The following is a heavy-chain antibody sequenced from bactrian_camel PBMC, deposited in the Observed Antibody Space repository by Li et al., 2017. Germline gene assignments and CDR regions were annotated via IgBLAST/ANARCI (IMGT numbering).Heavy chain of an antibody. D-gene: IGHD4*01. CDR3: KTVCDFDDVEYADYAH. J-gene: IGHJ4*01. CDR2: TVAAGST. CDR1: GFTANSCG. V-gene: IGHV3S53*01. Sequence: HVQLVESGGGSVQAGGSLRLSCTAPGFTANSCGVDWYRQAAGKQREWVASTVAAGSTTYAESVKGRFTVSKDRATDTVYLQMNSLKPEDTAMYSCKTVCDFDDVEYADYAHWDQGTQVTVCS.